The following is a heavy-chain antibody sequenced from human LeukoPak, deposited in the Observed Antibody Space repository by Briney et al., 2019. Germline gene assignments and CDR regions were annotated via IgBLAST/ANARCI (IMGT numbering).Heavy chain of an antibody. CDR1: GGSISSGSYY. CDR3: ARHGGLGVTTSPHFDY. CDR2: IYTSGST. J-gene: IGHJ4*02. V-gene: IGHV4-61*02. D-gene: IGHD4-11*01. Sequence: SETLSLTCTVSGGSISSGSYYWSWIRQPAGKGLEWIGRIYTSGSTNYNPSLKSRVTISVDTSKNQFSLKLSSATAADTAVYYCARHGGLGVTTSPHFDYWGQGTLVTVSS.